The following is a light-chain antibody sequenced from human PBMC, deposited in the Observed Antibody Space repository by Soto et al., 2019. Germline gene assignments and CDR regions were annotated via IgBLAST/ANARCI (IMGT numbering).Light chain of an antibody. CDR3: LQYNSYPRT. J-gene: IGKJ1*01. V-gene: IGKV1-17*01. Sequence: DIQMTQSPSSLSASVGDRVIITCRASQGIRKDLGWYQQTEGKPPHRLIFAAAALQSGVPSRFSGSGSGTEFTLTLNRLQPEDFETDYCLQYNSYPRTFGQGTKVDIK. CDR1: QGIRKD. CDR2: AAA.